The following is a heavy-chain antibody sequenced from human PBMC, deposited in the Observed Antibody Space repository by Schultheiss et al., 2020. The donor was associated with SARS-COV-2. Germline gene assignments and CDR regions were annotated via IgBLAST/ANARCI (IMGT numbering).Heavy chain of an antibody. Sequence: GGSLRLSCAASGFTFSSYAMHWVRQAPGKGLEWVAVIWYDGSNKYYADSVKGRFTISRDNSKNTLYLQMNSLRAEDTAVYYCAKDGGPYDSSGYYFDYWGQGTLVTVSS. D-gene: IGHD3-22*01. CDR1: GFTFSSYA. J-gene: IGHJ4*02. V-gene: IGHV3-30*02. CDR3: AKDGGPYDSSGYYFDY. CDR2: IWYDGSNK.